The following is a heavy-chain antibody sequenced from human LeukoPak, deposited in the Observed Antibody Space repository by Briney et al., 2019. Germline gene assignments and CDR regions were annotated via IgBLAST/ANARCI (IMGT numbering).Heavy chain of an antibody. CDR3: ARGVAAAGTPLTPFDY. D-gene: IGHD6-13*01. V-gene: IGHV3-20*04. J-gene: IGHJ4*02. CDR1: GFTFDDYG. CDR2: INWNGGST. Sequence: GGSLRLSCAASGFTFDDYGMSWVRQAPGKGLEWVSGINWNGGSTGYADSVKGRFTISRDNAKNTLYLQMNSLRAEDTAVYYCARGVAAAGTPLTPFDYWGQGTRVTVSS.